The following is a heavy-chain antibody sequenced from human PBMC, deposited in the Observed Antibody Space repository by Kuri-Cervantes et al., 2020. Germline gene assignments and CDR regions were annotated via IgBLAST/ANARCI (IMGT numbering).Heavy chain of an antibody. V-gene: IGHV3-7*03. Sequence: ETLSLTCAASGFTFSRYWMSWVRQAPGKRLEWVANINEDGREKYYVDSVKGRFTISRDNAKNSLYLQMNSLRAEDTALYYCAKGFLDYGDYWHGYFDYWGQGTLVTVSS. CDR1: GFTFSRYW. D-gene: IGHD4-17*01. CDR2: INEDGREK. CDR3: AKGFLDYGDYWHGYFDY. J-gene: IGHJ4*02.